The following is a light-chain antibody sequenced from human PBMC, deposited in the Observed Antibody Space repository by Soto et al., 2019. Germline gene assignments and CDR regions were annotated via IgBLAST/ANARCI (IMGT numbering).Light chain of an antibody. CDR1: ETISTW. CDR3: LKNDDYSWT. V-gene: IGKV1-5*01. Sequence: DTQMTQSPSTLSASVGDRVTITCRASETISTWLAWYQQKPGQAPKLLIYSSSFFESGVPSRFSGSGSGTDFTLTLGSLEPDEFATYYWLKNDDYSWTFGQGTKVQIK. CDR2: SSS. J-gene: IGKJ1*01.